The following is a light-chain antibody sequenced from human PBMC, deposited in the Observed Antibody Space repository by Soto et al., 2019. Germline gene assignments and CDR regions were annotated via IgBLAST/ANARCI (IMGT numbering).Light chain of an antibody. Sequence: EIVLTQSPATLSLSPGERATLSCRASQSVSSYLAWYQQKPGQAPRLLIYDASNRATGIPARFSGSGSGTEFTLTISSLQSEDFAVYYCQQYNQWPPLTFGGGTKVDIK. CDR2: DAS. V-gene: IGKV3-11*01. CDR3: QQYNQWPPLT. J-gene: IGKJ4*01. CDR1: QSVSSY.